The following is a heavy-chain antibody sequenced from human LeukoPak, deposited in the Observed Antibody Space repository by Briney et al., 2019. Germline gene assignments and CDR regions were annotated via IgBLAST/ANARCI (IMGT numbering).Heavy chain of an antibody. J-gene: IGHJ4*02. Sequence: PGGSLRLSCAAAGFTFSNYAMSWVRQAPGKGLEWVSGTSTGGSTYYADSVKGRFTISRDNSKNTLYLQMNSLSAEDTAVYYCAKDGENRGYSFDYWGQGTLVTVSS. V-gene: IGHV3-23*01. CDR1: GFTFSNYA. CDR2: TSTGGST. CDR3: AKDGENRGYSFDY. D-gene: IGHD6-13*01.